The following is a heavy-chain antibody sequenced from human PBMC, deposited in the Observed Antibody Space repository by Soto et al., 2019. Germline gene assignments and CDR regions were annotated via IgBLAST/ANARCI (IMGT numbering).Heavy chain of an antibody. Sequence: QVQLQESGPGLVEPSGTLSLTCAVFGGSISNSNWWTWVRQPPGKGLDWIGEIFHSGSTNYNSSLMGRVTISVDKANNQFSLKLSSVTAADTAVYYCAHRPIVGAAIWGQGTLVTVPS. V-gene: IGHV4-4*02. CDR1: GGSISNSNW. D-gene: IGHD1-26*01. J-gene: IGHJ4*02. CDR2: IFHSGST. CDR3: AHRPIVGAAI.